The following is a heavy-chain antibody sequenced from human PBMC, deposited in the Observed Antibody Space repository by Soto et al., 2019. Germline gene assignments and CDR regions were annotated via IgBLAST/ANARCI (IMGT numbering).Heavy chain of an antibody. D-gene: IGHD6-6*01. CDR1: GYTFTSYG. CDR3: ARDSYSSSSPFYYYYGMDV. CDR2: ISAYNGNR. J-gene: IGHJ6*02. V-gene: IGHV1-18*04. Sequence: ASVNVSFKASGYTFTSYGISWVRQAPGQGLEWMGWISAYNGNRNYAQKLQGRVTMTTDTSTRTAYMELRSLRSDDTAVYYCARDSYSSSSPFYYYYGMDVRGQGTTVTVS.